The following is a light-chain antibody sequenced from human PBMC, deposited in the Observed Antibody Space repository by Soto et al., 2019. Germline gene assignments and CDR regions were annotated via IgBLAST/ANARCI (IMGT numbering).Light chain of an antibody. Sequence: EIVLTQSPATLSLSPGERATLSCRASQSVSSYLAWYQQKPGQAPRLLILDASNRATGTPARFSGSGSGTDFTLTISSLEPEDFAVYYCQQRSNWPWTFGQGTKVDIK. V-gene: IGKV3-11*01. CDR2: DAS. CDR1: QSVSSY. J-gene: IGKJ1*01. CDR3: QQRSNWPWT.